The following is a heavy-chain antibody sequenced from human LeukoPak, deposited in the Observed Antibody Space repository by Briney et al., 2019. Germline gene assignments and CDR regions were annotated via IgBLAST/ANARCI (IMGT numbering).Heavy chain of an antibody. CDR3: ARDRGYVSASPCDY. CDR2: ISTYNAIT. D-gene: IGHD5-12*01. CDR1: GYTFTTYG. J-gene: IGHJ4*02. Sequence: ASVRVSCKASGYTFTTYGISGVRQAPGRGLEWMGWISTYNAITNYAQKLQGRVTMTTDTSTTTSYMELRSLRSDDTAVYYCARDRGYVSASPCDYWGQGTLVTVSS. V-gene: IGHV1-18*01.